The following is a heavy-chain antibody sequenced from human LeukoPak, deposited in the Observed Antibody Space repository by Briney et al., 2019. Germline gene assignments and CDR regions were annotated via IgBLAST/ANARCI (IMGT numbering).Heavy chain of an antibody. CDR1: GGSISSYY. J-gene: IGHJ5*02. CDR2: IYHTGST. D-gene: IGHD1-26*01. Sequence: PSETLSLTCTVSGGSISSYYWSWIRQPPGRGLEWIGYIYHTGSTYYNPSLKSRVSISVDRSTNQFSLRLTSVTAADTAVYYCARGGVGPTTNWFDPWGRGTLVAVSS. CDR3: ARGGVGPTTNWFDP. V-gene: IGHV4-59*04.